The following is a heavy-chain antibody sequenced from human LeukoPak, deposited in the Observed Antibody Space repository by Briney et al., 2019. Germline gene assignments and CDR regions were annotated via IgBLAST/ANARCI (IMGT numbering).Heavy chain of an antibody. CDR1: GGSISSGDYY. Sequence: SETLSLTCTVSGGSISSGDYYWSWIRQPPGKGLEWIGYIYYSGSTYYNPSLKSRVTISVDTSKNQFSLKLSSVTAADTAVYYCARAYTIQLWLPEPYFDYWGQGTLVTVSS. V-gene: IGHV4-30-4*02. D-gene: IGHD5-18*01. J-gene: IGHJ4*02. CDR2: IYYSGST. CDR3: ARAYTIQLWLPEPYFDY.